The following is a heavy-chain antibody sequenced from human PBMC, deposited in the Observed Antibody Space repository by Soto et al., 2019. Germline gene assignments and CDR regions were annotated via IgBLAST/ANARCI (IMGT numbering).Heavy chain of an antibody. J-gene: IGHJ3*01. CDR1: GFTFSTYA. D-gene: IGHD2-8*01. V-gene: IGHV3-23*01. CDR2: IGSGPDDS. CDR3: AKDRMNHNGVWDPFDV. Sequence: EVKLLESGGDLVQPGGSLRLSCAASGFTFSTYAMSWVRQAPGKGLEWVSSIGSGPDDSDSADSVKGRFIISRDNSKNIVSLQMESLRAEDTAIYYCAKDRMNHNGVWDPFDVWGQGTVVTASS.